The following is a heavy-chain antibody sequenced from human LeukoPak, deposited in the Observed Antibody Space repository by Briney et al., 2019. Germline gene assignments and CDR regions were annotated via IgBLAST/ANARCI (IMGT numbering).Heavy chain of an antibody. Sequence: GGSLRLSCAASGFTFSSYSMNWVRQASGKGLKWVSSISSSSSYIYYADSVKGRFTISRDNAKNSLYLQMNSLRAEDTAVYYCARAYCSSTSCYSSYYGMDVWGQGTTVTVSS. V-gene: IGHV3-21*01. CDR3: ARAYCSSTSCYSSYYGMDV. D-gene: IGHD2-2*02. J-gene: IGHJ6*02. CDR2: ISSSSSYI. CDR1: GFTFSSYS.